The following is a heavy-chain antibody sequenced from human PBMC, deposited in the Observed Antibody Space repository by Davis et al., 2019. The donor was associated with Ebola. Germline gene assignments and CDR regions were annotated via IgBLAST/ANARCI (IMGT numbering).Heavy chain of an antibody. D-gene: IGHD6-19*01. Sequence: GESLKISCAASGFTFSNYWMSWVRQAPGKGLEWVANIKQDGSEKYYVDSVKGRFTISRDNAKNSLYLQMNSLRAEDTAVYYCARLYSSGWYLYYYYGMDVWGKGTTVTVSS. CDR1: GFTFSNYW. J-gene: IGHJ6*04. CDR2: IKQDGSEK. CDR3: ARLYSSGWYLYYYYGMDV. V-gene: IGHV3-7*01.